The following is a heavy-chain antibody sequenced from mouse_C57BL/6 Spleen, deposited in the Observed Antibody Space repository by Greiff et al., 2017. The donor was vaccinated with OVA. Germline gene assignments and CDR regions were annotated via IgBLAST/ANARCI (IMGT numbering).Heavy chain of an antibody. Sequence: EVKLLESGGGLVKPGGSLKLSCAASGFTFSDYGMHWVRQAPEKGLEWVAYISSGSSTIYYADTVKGRFTISRDNAKNTLFLQMTSLRSEDTAMYYCARQAAYDYDGDKAMDYWGQGTSVTVSS. CDR2: ISSGSSTI. D-gene: IGHD2-4*01. V-gene: IGHV5-17*01. J-gene: IGHJ4*01. CDR3: ARQAAYDYDGDKAMDY. CDR1: GFTFSDYG.